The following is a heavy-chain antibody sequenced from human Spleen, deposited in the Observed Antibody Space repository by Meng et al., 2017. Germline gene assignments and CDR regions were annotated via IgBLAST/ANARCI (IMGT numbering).Heavy chain of an antibody. CDR3: ARRSNYYGSGSYYKLYYYGMDV. D-gene: IGHD3-10*01. CDR1: GGSFSGYY. J-gene: IGHJ6*02. CDR2: INHSGST. V-gene: IGHV4-34*01. Sequence: SETLSLTCAVYGGSFSGYYWSWIRQPPGKGLEWIGEINHSGSTNYNPSLKSRVTISVDTSKNQFSLKLSSVTAADTAVYYCARRSNYYGSGSYYKLYYYGMDVWGQGTMVTVSS.